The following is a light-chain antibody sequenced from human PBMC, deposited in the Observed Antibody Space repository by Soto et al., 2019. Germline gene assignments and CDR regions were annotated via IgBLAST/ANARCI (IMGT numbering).Light chain of an antibody. CDR2: ATS. J-gene: IGKJ2*03. CDR3: QQYGNSPRYS. Sequence: EIVLTQSPGTLSLSLVERATLSCRASQSVSSNYFAWYQQKPGQAPRLLIYATSSRAAGIPDRFSGSGSGTDFTLSISRLEPEDFAVYYCQQYGNSPRYSFGQGTRLEIK. CDR1: QSVSSNY. V-gene: IGKV3-20*01.